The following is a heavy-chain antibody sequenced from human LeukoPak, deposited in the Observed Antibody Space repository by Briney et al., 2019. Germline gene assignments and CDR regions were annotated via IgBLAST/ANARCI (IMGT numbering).Heavy chain of an antibody. CDR2: ITPNSGGT. CDR1: GYTFTGYY. CDR3: ARDLETGDSSGYSWFDP. J-gene: IGHJ5*02. D-gene: IGHD3-22*01. V-gene: IGHV1-2*02. Sequence: ASVKVSCKASGYTFTGYYLHWVRQAPGQGLEWMGWITPNSGGTNYAQKFQGRVTMTRDTSISTAYMELSRLRSDDTAVYYCARDLETGDSSGYSWFDPWGQGTLVTVSS.